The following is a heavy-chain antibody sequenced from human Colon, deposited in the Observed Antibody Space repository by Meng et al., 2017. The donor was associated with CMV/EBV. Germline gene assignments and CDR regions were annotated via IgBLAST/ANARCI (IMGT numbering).Heavy chain of an antibody. Sequence: RLQLRESGPGLVKPSETLPLTCTVSGGSISSSSYYWGWIRQPPGKGLEWIGSIYYSGSTYYNPSLKSRVTISVDTSKNQFSLKLSSVTAADTAVYYCARAAAAGEYYFDYWGQGTLVTVSS. CDR2: IYYSGST. CDR3: ARAAAAGEYYFDY. D-gene: IGHD6-13*01. CDR1: GGSISSSSYY. J-gene: IGHJ4*02. V-gene: IGHV4-39*06.